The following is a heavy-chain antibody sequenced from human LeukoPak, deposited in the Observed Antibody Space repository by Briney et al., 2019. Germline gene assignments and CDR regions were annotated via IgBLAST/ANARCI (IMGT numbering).Heavy chain of an antibody. V-gene: IGHV4-59*08. Sequence: SETLSLTCTVSGGSFSSYYWSWIRQPPGKGLEWIGYLYSSGRAIFNPSLKSRVTISLDTSTNQFSQKLSSVTAADTAVYYCARHGGSFCFDYWGQGTLVTLSS. J-gene: IGHJ4*02. CDR2: LYSSGRA. CDR1: GGSFSSYY. D-gene: IGHD1-26*01. CDR3: ARHGGSFCFDY.